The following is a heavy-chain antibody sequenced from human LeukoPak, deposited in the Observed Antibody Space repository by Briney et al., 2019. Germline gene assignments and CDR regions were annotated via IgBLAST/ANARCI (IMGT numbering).Heavy chain of an antibody. Sequence: GGSLRLSCAASGFTFSTYWMHWVCQAPGKGLVWVSRINHYGTTTSSSDSVKGRFTISRDNAKNTLYLQMNSRRAEETAVYYCVRGDGAFDIWGQGTMVTVSS. V-gene: IGHV3-74*01. CDR2: INHYGTTT. D-gene: IGHD1-26*01. CDR3: VRGDGAFDI. J-gene: IGHJ3*02. CDR1: GFTFSTYW.